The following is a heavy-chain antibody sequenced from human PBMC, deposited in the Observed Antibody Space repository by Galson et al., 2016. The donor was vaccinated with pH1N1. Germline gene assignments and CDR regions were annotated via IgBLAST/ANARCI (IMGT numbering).Heavy chain of an antibody. CDR1: GFTFNRYW. CDR3: ARFNDGA. Sequence: SLSLSCAASGFTFNRYWMHWVRQAPGKGLEWVANIKEDGSAKYYVDSVKGRFTISRDNARDSLYLQMNSLRAEDTAVYYCARFNDGAWGQGTLVTVSS. CDR2: IKEDGSAK. J-gene: IGHJ4*02. V-gene: IGHV3-7*01. D-gene: IGHD5-24*01.